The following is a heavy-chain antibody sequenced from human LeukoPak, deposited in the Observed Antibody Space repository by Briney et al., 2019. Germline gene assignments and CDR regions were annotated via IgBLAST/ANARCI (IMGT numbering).Heavy chain of an antibody. V-gene: IGHV3-23*01. D-gene: IGHD2-21*02. CDR1: GFTFSSYA. CDR2: ISGSGGST. Sequence: GGSLRLSCAASGFTFSSYAMSWVRQAPGKGLEWVSAISGSGGSTYHADSVKGRFTISRGNSKHTLYLQMNSLRAEDTAVYYCAKCSIYCGGDCYLGSAFDIWGQGTMVTVSS. CDR3: AKCSIYCGGDCYLGSAFDI. J-gene: IGHJ3*02.